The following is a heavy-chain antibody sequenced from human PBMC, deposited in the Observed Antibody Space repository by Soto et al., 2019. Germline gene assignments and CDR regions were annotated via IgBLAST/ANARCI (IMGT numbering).Heavy chain of an antibody. CDR2: ISAYNGNT. V-gene: IGHV1-18*01. Sequence: GASVKVSCKASGYTFTSYGISWVRQAPGQGLEWMGWISAYNGNTNYAQKLQGRVTMTTDTSTSTAYMELRSLRSDDTAVYYCARDLTPGIVVVPADTGSHYWGQGTLVTVPS. D-gene: IGHD2-2*01. J-gene: IGHJ4*02. CDR3: ARDLTPGIVVVPADTGSHY. CDR1: GYTFTSYG.